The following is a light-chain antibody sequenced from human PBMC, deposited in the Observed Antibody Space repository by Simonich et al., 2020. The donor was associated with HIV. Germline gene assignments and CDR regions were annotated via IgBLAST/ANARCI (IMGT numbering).Light chain of an antibody. J-gene: IGKJ1*01. V-gene: IGKV3-15*01. Sequence: EIVMTQSPATLSVSPGDRTTLSCRASQRVSSNLTWAQKKPGQAPRRLIYGASTRATGIPARFSGCGSGTEFTLTISSMQAEDFAIYYCQHYSNWPPWTFGQGTKVEIK. CDR1: QRVSSN. CDR3: QHYSNWPPWT. CDR2: GAS.